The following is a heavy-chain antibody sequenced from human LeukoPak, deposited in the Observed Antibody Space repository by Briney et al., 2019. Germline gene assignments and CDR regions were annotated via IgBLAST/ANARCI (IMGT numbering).Heavy chain of an antibody. Sequence: SETLSLTCTVSSGSISSYYWSWIRQPPGKGLEWIGYIYYSGSTNYNPSLKSRVTISVDTSKNQFSLKLSSVTAADTAVYYCANLYATNYWGQGTLVTVSS. D-gene: IGHD5-12*01. CDR3: ANLYATNY. CDR1: SGSISSYY. CDR2: IYYSGST. V-gene: IGHV4-59*12. J-gene: IGHJ4*02.